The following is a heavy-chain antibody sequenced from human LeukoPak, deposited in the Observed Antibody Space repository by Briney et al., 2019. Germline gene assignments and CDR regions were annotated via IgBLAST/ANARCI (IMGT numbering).Heavy chain of an antibody. CDR3: ATIKRGSIFGYFDF. Sequence: SETLSLTCAVYGGSFSGYYWSWIRQPPGKGLEWIGEINHSGSTNYNPSLKSRVTISVDTSNNQFSLRLSSVTAADTAVYYCATIKRGSIFGYFDFWGQGIKVTVSS. V-gene: IGHV4-34*01. J-gene: IGHJ4*02. CDR2: INHSGST. D-gene: IGHD5-18*01. CDR1: GGSFSGYY.